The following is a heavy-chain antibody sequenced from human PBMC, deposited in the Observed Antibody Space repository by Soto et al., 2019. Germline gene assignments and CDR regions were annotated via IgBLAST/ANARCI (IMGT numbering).Heavy chain of an antibody. V-gene: IGHV4-39*07. D-gene: IGHD3-16*02. CDR2: IYYSGST. CDR3: ARGEAFGGVIAPFDY. J-gene: IGHJ4*02. CDR1: GGSISSSSYY. Sequence: PSETLSLTCTVSGGSISSSSYYWGWVRQPPGKGLEWIGSIYYSGSTYYNPSLKSRVTISVDTSKNQFSLKLSSVTAADTAVYYCARGEAFGGVIAPFDYWGQGTLVTVSS.